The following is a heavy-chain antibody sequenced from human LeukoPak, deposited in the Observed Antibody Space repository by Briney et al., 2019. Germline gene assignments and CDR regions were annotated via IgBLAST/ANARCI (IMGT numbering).Heavy chain of an antibody. Sequence: ASVKVSCKASGYTFTSYDINWVRQAPGQGLEWMGRIIPILNIKNYAQRFQGRVTFAADKSTSTAYMEVSGLRSEDTAIYYCARYYSRGYSHYGMDVWGQGTTVTVSS. CDR3: ARYYSRGYSHYGMDV. CDR1: GYTFTSYD. V-gene: IGHV1-69*04. J-gene: IGHJ6*02. CDR2: IIPILNIK. D-gene: IGHD4-4*01.